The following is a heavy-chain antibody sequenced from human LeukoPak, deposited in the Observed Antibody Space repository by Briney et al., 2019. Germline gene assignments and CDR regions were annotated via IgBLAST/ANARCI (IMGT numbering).Heavy chain of an antibody. Sequence: PSETLSLTCTVSGGSISSYYWSWIRQPPGKGLEWIGYIYYSGSTTYNPSLKSRVTISVDTSKNHFSLKLSSVTAAEPAGYYWAKHPTAEKWFDPWGQGNLGTVSS. CDR2: IYYSGST. CDR1: GGSISSYY. J-gene: IGHJ5*02. V-gene: IGHV4-59*08. CDR3: AKHPTAEKWFDP.